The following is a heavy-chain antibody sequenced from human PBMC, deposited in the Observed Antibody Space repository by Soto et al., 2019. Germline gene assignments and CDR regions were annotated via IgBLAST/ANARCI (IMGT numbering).Heavy chain of an antibody. J-gene: IGHJ3*01. V-gene: IGHV3-53*01. CDR1: GLTVSGKKY. Sequence: DVQLVESGGGLIQPGESLRLSCAAFGLTVSGKKYVAWVRQAPGKGLEWISALYDVDGTYYADSVKGRFTTSSDSSKTIVYLQMNGLRPDDTAVYYCASWHEREHAYDVWGRGTTVTVSS. CDR2: LYDVDGT. D-gene: IGHD1-1*01. CDR3: ASWHEREHAYDV.